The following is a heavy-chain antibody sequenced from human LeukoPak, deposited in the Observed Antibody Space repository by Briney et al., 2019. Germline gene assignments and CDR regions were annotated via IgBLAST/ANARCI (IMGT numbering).Heavy chain of an antibody. CDR2: INHSGST. CDR3: ARANYNWNYWDY. V-gene: IGHV4-34*01. CDR1: GGSFSGYY. D-gene: IGHD1-20*01. Sequence: SETLSLTCAVYGGSFSGYYWRWIRQPPGKGLEWIGEINHSGSTNYNPSLKSRVTVSVDTSKNQFSLQLSSVTAADTAVYYCARANYNWNYWDYWGQGTLVTVSS. J-gene: IGHJ4*02.